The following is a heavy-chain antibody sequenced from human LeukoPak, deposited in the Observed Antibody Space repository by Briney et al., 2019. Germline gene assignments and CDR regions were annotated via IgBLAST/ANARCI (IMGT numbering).Heavy chain of an antibody. D-gene: IGHD1-26*01. CDR2: INPSGDST. V-gene: IGHV1-46*01. CDR3: VRDSGSYSCGD. J-gene: IGHJ4*02. CDR1: GYTFISYY. Sequence: ASVKVSCKASGYTFISYYMHWVRQAPGQGLEWMGIINPSGDSTSYAQMFQGRVTMTRDTPTSTVYMELSSLRSEDTALYYCVRDSGSYSCGDWGQGTLVTVSS.